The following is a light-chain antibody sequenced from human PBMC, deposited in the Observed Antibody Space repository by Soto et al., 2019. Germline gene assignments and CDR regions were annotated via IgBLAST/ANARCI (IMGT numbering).Light chain of an antibody. V-gene: IGLV1-44*01. Sequence: QSVLTQPPSASGTPGQRVTISCSGSSSNIGSNTVNWYQQLPGTAPKLLIYSNNQRPSGVPDRFSGSRSGTSASLAISGLQSEEDGDDYYAAWDDGLKGRGVFGGGTKLTVL. CDR2: SNN. CDR3: AAWDDGLKGRGV. CDR1: SSNIGSNT. J-gene: IGLJ3*02.